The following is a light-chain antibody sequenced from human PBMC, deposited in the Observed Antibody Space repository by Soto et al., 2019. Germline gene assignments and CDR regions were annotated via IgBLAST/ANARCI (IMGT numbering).Light chain of an antibody. V-gene: IGLV2-14*03. CDR1: SSDVGAYKY. CDR3: RSFTGPTPLDV. CDR2: GVS. J-gene: IGLJ1*01. Sequence: QSALTQPASVSGSPGQSVTISGTGTSSDVGAYKYVSWYQKHPGKAPKLMIYGVSNRPSGISNRFSGSKSGNTAFLTISGLQPEDEADYYCRSFTGPTPLDVFGTGTKLTVL.